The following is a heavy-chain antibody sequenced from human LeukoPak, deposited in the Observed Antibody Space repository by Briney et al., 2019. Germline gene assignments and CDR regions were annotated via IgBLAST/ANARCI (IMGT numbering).Heavy chain of an antibody. J-gene: IGHJ4*02. CDR1: GFTFSSYW. CDR2: IKQDGSEK. V-gene: IGHV3-7*01. D-gene: IGHD2-2*01. Sequence: GGSLRLSCAAAGFTFSSYWMSWVRQAPGKGLEWVANIKQDGSEKYYVDSVKGRFTISRDNAKNSLDLQMNSLRAEDTAVYYCARDRYCSSTSCFHEGYWGQGTLVTVSS. CDR3: ARDRYCSSTSCFHEGY.